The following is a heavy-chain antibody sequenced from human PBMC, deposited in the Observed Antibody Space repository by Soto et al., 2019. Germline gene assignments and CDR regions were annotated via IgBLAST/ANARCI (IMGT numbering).Heavy chain of an antibody. J-gene: IGHJ3*02. V-gene: IGHV5-51*01. CDR1: GYSFTSYW. D-gene: IGHD3-22*01. CDR3: ARHRVYYDNSGYYHAFDI. Sequence: PGESLKISCKGSGYSFTSYWIGWVRQMPGKGLEWMGIIYPGDSDTRYSPSFQGQVTISADKSISTAYLQWSSLKASDTAMYYCARHRVYYDNSGYYHAFDIWGQGTMVTVSS. CDR2: IYPGDSDT.